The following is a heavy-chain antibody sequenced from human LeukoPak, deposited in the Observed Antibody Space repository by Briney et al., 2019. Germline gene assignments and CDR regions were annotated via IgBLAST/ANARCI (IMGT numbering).Heavy chain of an antibody. V-gene: IGHV3-33*06. J-gene: IGHJ4*02. CDR1: GFTFSSYG. CDR3: GKDQWELHCWGGGFDY. Sequence: GGSLRLSCAASGFTFSSYGMHWVRQAPGKGLEWVAVIWYDGSNKYYADSVKGRFTISRDNSKNTLYLQMNSLRAEDTAVYYCGKDQWELHCWGGGFDYWGQGTLVTVSS. CDR2: IWYDGSNK. D-gene: IGHD1-26*01.